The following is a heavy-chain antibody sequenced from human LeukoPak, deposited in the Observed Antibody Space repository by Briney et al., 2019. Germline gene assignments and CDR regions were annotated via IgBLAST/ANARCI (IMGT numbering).Heavy chain of an antibody. J-gene: IGHJ6*03. CDR1: GGTFSSYA. V-gene: IGHV1-69*13. CDR3: ARDGQWEGYYYMDV. D-gene: IGHD1-26*01. CDR2: IIPIFGTA. Sequence: GASVKVSCKASGGTFSSYAISWVRQAPGQGLEWMGGIIPIFGTANYAQKFQGRVTITADESTSTAYMELSSLRSEDTAVYYCARDGQWEGYYYMDVWGKGTTVTVSS.